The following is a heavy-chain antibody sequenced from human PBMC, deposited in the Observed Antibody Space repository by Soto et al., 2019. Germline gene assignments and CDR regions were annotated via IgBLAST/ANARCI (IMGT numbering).Heavy chain of an antibody. CDR3: ARTGLEVATISDYYYYGMDV. V-gene: IGHV1-69*13. D-gene: IGHD5-12*01. Sequence: SVKVSCKASGGTFSSYAISWVRQAPGQGLEWMGGIIPIFGTANYAQKFQGRVTITADESTSTAYMELSSLRSEDTAVYYCARTGLEVATISDYYYYGMDVWGQGTTVTVSS. CDR2: IIPIFGTA. J-gene: IGHJ6*02. CDR1: GGTFSSYA.